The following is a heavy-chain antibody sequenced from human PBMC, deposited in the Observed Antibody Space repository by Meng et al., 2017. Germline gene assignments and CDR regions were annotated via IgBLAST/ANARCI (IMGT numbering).Heavy chain of an antibody. V-gene: IGHV1-2*06. CDR3: AREAITNYDILTGYPDY. CDR2: INPNSGGT. D-gene: IGHD3-9*01. CDR1: GYTFTGYY. Sequence: QVQLVQSVAEVKKPGASVKVSCKASGYTFTGYYMHWVRQAPGQGLEWMGRINPNSGGTNYAQKFQGRVTMTRDTSISTAYMELSRLRSDDTAVYYCAREAITNYDILTGYPDYWGQGTLVTVSS. J-gene: IGHJ4*02.